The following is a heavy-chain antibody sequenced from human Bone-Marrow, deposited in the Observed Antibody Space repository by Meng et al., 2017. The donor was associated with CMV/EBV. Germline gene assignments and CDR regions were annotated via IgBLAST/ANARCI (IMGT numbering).Heavy chain of an antibody. CDR3: ARDAPIVVVEWPYYYYGMDV. Sequence: ASVKVSCKASGYTFTGYYMHWVRQAPGQGLEWMGWINPNSGGTNYVQKFLARVSLSRDTSISTAYMEMSSLTSDDTAVYYCARDAPIVVVEWPYYYYGMDVWGQGTTVTVSS. J-gene: IGHJ6*02. D-gene: IGHD2-15*01. V-gene: IGHV1-2*02. CDR1: GYTFTGYY. CDR2: INPNSGGT.